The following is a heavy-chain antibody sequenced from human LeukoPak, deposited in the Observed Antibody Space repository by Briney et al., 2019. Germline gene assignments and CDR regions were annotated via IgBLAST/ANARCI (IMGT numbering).Heavy chain of an antibody. D-gene: IGHD3-22*01. CDR1: GYTFTGYY. V-gene: IGHV1-2*02. Sequence: ASVTVSCKASGYTFTGYYMHWVRQGPGQGLEWMGWINPNSGGTNYAQKFQGRVTMTWETSISTAYIELSRLRSDDTAVYYCARAPPPTEYYDSSGWYPDYWGQGTLVTVSS. CDR2: INPNSGGT. J-gene: IGHJ4*02. CDR3: ARAPPPTEYYDSSGWYPDY.